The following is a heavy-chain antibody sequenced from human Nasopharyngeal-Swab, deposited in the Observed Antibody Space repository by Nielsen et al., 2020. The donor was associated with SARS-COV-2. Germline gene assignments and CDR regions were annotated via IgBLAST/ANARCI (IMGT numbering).Heavy chain of an antibody. D-gene: IGHD2-15*01. CDR2: ISSSGTSA. CDR1: GFTFSAYT. V-gene: IGHV3-21*01. CDR3: AVELVVVPAAYM. Sequence: GESLKISCVGSGFTFSAYTINWVRQAPGKGLEWVSCISSSGTSANYAESVKGRFAISSDNAKSSVFLQMNRLGVEDTAVYYCAVELVVVPAAYMWGPGTTVTVSS. J-gene: IGHJ3*02.